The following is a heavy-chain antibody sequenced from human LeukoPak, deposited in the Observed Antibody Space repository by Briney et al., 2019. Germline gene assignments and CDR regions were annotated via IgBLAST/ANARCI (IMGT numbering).Heavy chain of an antibody. V-gene: IGHV4-61*01. D-gene: IGHD6-19*01. J-gene: IGHJ3*02. CDR1: GGSVTSGSYY. Sequence: PSETLSLTCTVSGGSVTSGSYYWSWIRQPPGKTLEWIGYISYTGTANYNPSLRSRVTMSVDTSKKQFSLKLSSVTAADTAVYYCARVYSSGWDGTNDAFDIWGQGTMVTVSS. CDR3: ARVYSSGWDGTNDAFDI. CDR2: ISYTGTA.